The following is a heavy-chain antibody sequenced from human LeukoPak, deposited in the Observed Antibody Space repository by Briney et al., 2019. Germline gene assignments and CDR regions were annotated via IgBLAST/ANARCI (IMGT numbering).Heavy chain of an antibody. CDR3: ARGRYSSSWYFESTAFDI. D-gene: IGHD6-13*01. V-gene: IGHV3-48*04. CDR2: ISNSGGTI. CDR1: GFSFDDYG. J-gene: IGHJ3*02. Sequence: PGGSLRLSCAASGFSFDDYGMSWVRQVPGKGLEWVSYISNSGGTIYYADSLKGRFTISRDNAKNSLFLQMNSLRAEDTAVYYCARGRYSSSWYFESTAFDIWGQGTMVTVSS.